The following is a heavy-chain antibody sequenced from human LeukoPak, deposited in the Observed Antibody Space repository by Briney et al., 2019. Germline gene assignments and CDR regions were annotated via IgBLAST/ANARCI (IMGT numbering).Heavy chain of an antibody. CDR3: ARDRDTAMVTSGFSDY. V-gene: IGHV3-21*01. Sequence: GGFLRLSCAASGFTFSSYSMNWVRQAPGKGLEWVSSISSSSSYIYYADSVKGRFTISRGNAKNSLYLQMNSLRAEDTAVYYCARDRDTAMVTSGFSDYWGHGTLVTVSS. CDR2: ISSSSSYI. CDR1: GFTFSSYS. D-gene: IGHD5-18*01. J-gene: IGHJ4*01.